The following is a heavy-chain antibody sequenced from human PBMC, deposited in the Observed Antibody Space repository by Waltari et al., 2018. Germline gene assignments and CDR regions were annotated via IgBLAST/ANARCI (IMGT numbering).Heavy chain of an antibody. CDR3: ARSDDFWSGYPYYFDY. J-gene: IGHJ4*02. V-gene: IGHV1-2*02. Sequence: QVQLVQSGAEVKKPGASVKVSRKASGYAFSGHYIPRGRQAPGQGLEWMGWIDPNNGGTTFAQNFQGRVTMARDTSISTAYMELSRLKSDDTAVYYCARSDDFWSGYPYYFDYWGQGALVTVSS. CDR1: GYAFSGHY. D-gene: IGHD3-3*01. CDR2: IDPNNGGT.